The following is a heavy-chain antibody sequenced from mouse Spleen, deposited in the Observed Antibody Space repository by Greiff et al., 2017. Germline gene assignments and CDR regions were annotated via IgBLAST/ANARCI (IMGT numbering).Heavy chain of an antibody. Sequence: QVQLQQPGAELVRPGSSVKLSCKASGYTFTSYWMHWVKQRPIQGLEWIGNIDPSDSETHYTQKFKDKATLTVDKSSSTAYMQLSSLTSEDSAVYYCARWGGGGDYWGQGTTLTVSS. J-gene: IGHJ2*01. D-gene: IGHD1-1*02. V-gene: IGHV1-52*01. CDR2: IDPSDSET. CDR1: GYTFTSYW. CDR3: ARWGGGGDY.